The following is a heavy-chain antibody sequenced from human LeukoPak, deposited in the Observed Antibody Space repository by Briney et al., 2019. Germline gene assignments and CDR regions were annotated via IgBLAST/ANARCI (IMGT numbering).Heavy chain of an antibody. J-gene: IGHJ4*02. V-gene: IGHV3-30*18. CDR2: ISYDGSNK. CDR1: GFTFRSYG. CDR3: AKDLIAAAGTGFDY. D-gene: IGHD6-13*01. Sequence: GRSLRLSCAASGFTFRSYGMHWVRQAPGKGLEWVAGISYDGSNKYYADSVKGRFTISRDNSKNTLYLQMNSLRAEDTAVYYCAKDLIAAAGTGFDYWGQGTLVTVSS.